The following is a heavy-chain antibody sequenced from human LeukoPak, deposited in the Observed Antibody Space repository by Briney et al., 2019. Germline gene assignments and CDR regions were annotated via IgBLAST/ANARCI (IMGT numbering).Heavy chain of an antibody. Sequence: PGGSLRLSCVAPGFSFSNYWMYWGRQAPGKGLVWVSRINSDGSYTDYADSAKGRFTISRGNAKDTLYLQMNSLRADDTAVYYCARADNWQSGGAWGQGTLVTVSS. D-gene: IGHD1-1*01. J-gene: IGHJ5*02. CDR1: GFSFSNYW. V-gene: IGHV3-74*01. CDR2: INSDGSYT. CDR3: ARADNWQSGGA.